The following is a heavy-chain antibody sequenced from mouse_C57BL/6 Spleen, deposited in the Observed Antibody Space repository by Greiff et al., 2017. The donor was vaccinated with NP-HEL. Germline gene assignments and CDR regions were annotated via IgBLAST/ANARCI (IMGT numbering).Heavy chain of an antibody. CDR2: IHPNSGST. D-gene: IGHD3-2*01. CDR3: ADETARATACLAY. Sequence: VQLQQSGAELVKPGASVKLSCKASGYTFTSYWMHWVKQRPGQGLEWIGMIHPNSGSTNYNEKFKSKATLTVDKSSSTAYMQLGSLTSKDSAVYSCADETARATACLAYWGQGTLVTVSA. J-gene: IGHJ3*01. V-gene: IGHV1-64*01. CDR1: GYTFTSYW.